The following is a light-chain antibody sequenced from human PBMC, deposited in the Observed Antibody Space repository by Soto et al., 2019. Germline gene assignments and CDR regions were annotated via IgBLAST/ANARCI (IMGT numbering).Light chain of an antibody. CDR1: SSDVGSYNY. CDR3: SSYTSSSPL. V-gene: IGLV2-14*01. J-gene: IGLJ1*01. CDR2: EVS. Sequence: QSALTQPASVSGSPGQSITISCTGTSSDVGSYNYVSWYQQHPGKAPKLMIYEVSDRPSGISSRFSGSKSGNTASLTISGLQTEDEADYYCSSYTSSSPLFGTG.